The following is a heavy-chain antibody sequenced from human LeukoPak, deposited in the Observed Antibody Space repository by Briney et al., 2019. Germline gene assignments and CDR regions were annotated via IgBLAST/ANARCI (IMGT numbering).Heavy chain of an antibody. V-gene: IGHV4-4*02. CDR2: VNLQGST. CDR3: AREGGPYRPLDY. CDR1: GGSVTNTNY. Sequence: SETLSLTCGVSGGSVTNTNYWTWVRQPPGKGLEWIGEVNLQGSTNYNPSLMGRVAISVDKSENHISLQLTSVTAADTAVYYCAREGGPYRPLDYSGQGTLVTVSS. J-gene: IGHJ4*02.